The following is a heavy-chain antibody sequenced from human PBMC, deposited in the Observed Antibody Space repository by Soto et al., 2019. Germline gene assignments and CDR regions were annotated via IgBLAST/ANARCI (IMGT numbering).Heavy chain of an antibody. J-gene: IGHJ5*02. Sequence: PSETLSLTCAVSGGSISSGGYSWSWIRQPPGKGLEWIGYIYHSGSTYYNPSLKSRVTISVDRSKNQFSLKLSSVTAADTAVYYCARSYLTPNWFDPWGQGTLVTVSS. D-gene: IGHD3-9*01. V-gene: IGHV4-30-2*01. CDR1: GGSISSGGYS. CDR2: IYHSGST. CDR3: ARSYLTPNWFDP.